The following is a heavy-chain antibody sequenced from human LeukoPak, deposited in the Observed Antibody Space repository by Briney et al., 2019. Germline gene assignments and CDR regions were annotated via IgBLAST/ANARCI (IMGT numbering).Heavy chain of an antibody. CDR1: GFTLGDYA. D-gene: IGHD3-9*01. J-gene: IGHJ4*02. CDR3: AKDGLSYYDILTGPYFFDY. Sequence: GGSLRLSCTTSGFTLGDYAMTWVRQAPGKGLEWVSAISGSGANTYYVDSVKGRFTISRDNSKNTLYLQMNSLRAEDTAVYYCAKDGLSYYDILTGPYFFDYWGQGTLVTVSP. CDR2: ISGSGANT. V-gene: IGHV3-23*01.